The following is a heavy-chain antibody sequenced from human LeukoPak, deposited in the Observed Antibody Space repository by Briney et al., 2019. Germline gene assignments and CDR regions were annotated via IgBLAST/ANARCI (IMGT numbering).Heavy chain of an antibody. V-gene: IGHV3-53*01. CDR3: ARGYYDSSGYIPDAFDI. J-gene: IGHJ3*02. D-gene: IGHD3-22*01. CDR2: IYSGGST. Sequence: AGSLRLSCAASGFIVSSNYMSWVRQAPGKGLEWVSVIYSGGSTYYADSVKGRFTISRQNSKNTLYLQMNSLRAEDTAVYYCARGYYDSSGYIPDAFDIWGQGTMVTVSS. CDR1: GFIVSSNY.